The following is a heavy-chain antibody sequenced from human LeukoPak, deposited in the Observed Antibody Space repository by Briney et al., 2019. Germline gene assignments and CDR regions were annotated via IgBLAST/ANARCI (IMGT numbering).Heavy chain of an antibody. Sequence: SLRLSCAASGFTFDDYAMYWVRQAPGKRLEWVSDISWNSGSLGYADSVKGRFTISRDNAKNSLYLQMNSLRAEDTALYYCAKEDRRGRHFDYWGQGTLVTVSS. CDR2: ISWNSGSL. D-gene: IGHD3-16*01. CDR1: GFTFDDYA. V-gene: IGHV3-9*01. J-gene: IGHJ4*02. CDR3: AKEDRRGRHFDY.